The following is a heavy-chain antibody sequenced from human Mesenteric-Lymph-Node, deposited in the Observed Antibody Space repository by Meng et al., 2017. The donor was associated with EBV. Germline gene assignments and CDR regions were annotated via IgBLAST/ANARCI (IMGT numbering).Heavy chain of an antibody. Sequence: QVPLGQFGGDMKKPGASVKVSCKASGYTFTSYGISWVRQAPGQGLEWMGWISPYNGNTNYAQKFQGRVSMTTDTSTSTADMELRSLRSDDTAVYYCARDHSGSYVDYWGQGTLVTVSS. CDR3: ARDHSGSYVDY. CDR1: GYTFTSYG. CDR2: ISPYNGNT. D-gene: IGHD1-26*01. J-gene: IGHJ4*02. V-gene: IGHV1-18*04.